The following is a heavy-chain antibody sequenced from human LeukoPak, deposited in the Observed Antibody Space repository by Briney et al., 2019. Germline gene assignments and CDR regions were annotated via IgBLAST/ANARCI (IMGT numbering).Heavy chain of an antibody. D-gene: IGHD3-3*01. CDR3: ASAYYDFWSGYQFDY. V-gene: IGHV1-69*02. Sequence: ASVKVSCKASGGTFSSYTISWVRQAPGQGLEWMGRIIPILGIANYVQKFQGRVTITADKSTSTAYMELSSLRSEDTAVYYCASAYYDFWSGYQFDYWGQGTLVTVSS. CDR1: GGTFSSYT. J-gene: IGHJ4*02. CDR2: IIPILGIA.